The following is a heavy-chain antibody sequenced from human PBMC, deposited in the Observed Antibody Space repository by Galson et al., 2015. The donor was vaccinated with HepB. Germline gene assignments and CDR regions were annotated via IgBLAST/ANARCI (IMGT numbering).Heavy chain of an antibody. V-gene: IGHV3-48*02. Sequence: SLRLSCAASGFTFSSYSMNWVRQAPGKGLEWVSYISSSSSTIYYADSVKGRFTISRDNAKNSLYLQMNSLRDEETAVYYCARDRPVRALYSRDRYYFDYWGQGTLVTVSS. CDR3: ARDRPVRALYSRDRYYFDY. CDR1: GFTFSSYS. J-gene: IGHJ4*02. CDR2: ISSSSSTI. D-gene: IGHD1-26*01.